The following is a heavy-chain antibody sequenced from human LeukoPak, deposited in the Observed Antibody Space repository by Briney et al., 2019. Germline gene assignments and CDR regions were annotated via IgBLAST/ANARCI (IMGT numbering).Heavy chain of an antibody. CDR1: GLSFADSW. Sequence: GGSLRLPCAAAGLSFADSWMHWVRHAPGKGLVWVSRINNDGSDTRYADSVRGRFTISRDNAKNTLYLQMNSLRAEDTAVYYCARVSGLGMNEYYQHWGQGTLVTVPS. J-gene: IGHJ1*01. CDR2: INNDGSDT. D-gene: IGHD3-10*01. CDR3: ARVSGLGMNEYYQH. V-gene: IGHV3-74*01.